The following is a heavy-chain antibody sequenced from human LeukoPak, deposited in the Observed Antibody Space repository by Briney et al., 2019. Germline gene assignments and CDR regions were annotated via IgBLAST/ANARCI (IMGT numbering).Heavy chain of an antibody. J-gene: IGHJ4*02. CDR1: GGSISSSSYY. CDR3: AAQYSSGWYPFDY. Sequence: SETLSLTCTVSGGSISSSSYYWSWIRQPAGKGLEWIGRIYTSGSTNYDPSLKSRVTMSVDTSKNQFSLKLSSVTAADTAVYYCAAQYSSGWYPFDYWGQGTLVTVSS. CDR2: IYTSGST. D-gene: IGHD6-19*01. V-gene: IGHV4-61*02.